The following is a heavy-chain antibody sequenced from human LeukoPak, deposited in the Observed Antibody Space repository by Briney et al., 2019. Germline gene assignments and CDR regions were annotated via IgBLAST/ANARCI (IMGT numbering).Heavy chain of an antibody. J-gene: IGHJ6*03. V-gene: IGHV3-23*01. CDR1: GFTFTTYG. CDR2: IGGSGVRT. Sequence: GGSLRLSCSASGFTFTTYGMNWVRQAPGKGLEWVSGIGGSGVRTYYADSVKGRFTISRDNSRNTVYLQMNSLRAEDTAVYYCARDGTPIHSDGWVYMDVWGKGTTVTISS. D-gene: IGHD6-25*01. CDR3: ARDGTPIHSDGWVYMDV.